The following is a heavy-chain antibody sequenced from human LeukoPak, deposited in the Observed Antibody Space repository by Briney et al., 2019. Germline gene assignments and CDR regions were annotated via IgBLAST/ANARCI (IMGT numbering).Heavy chain of an antibody. CDR3: ARGYYDSSGYSNAFDI. J-gene: IGHJ3*02. D-gene: IGHD3-22*01. V-gene: IGHV4-59*01. CDR1: GVSISSSY. CDR2: IHQNGST. Sequence: SETLSLTCSVSGVSISSSYWSWIRQPPGKRLEWIGFIHQNGSTNYNPSLKSRVTMSVDTSKNQFSLQMRSVTAADTAVYYCARGYYDSSGYSNAFDIWGQGTMVAI.